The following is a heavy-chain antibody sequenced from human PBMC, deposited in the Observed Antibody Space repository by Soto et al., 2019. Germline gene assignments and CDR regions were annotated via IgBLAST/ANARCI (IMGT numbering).Heavy chain of an antibody. CDR3: AKDGYYYDSSGYIDY. CDR1: GFTFSSYA. D-gene: IGHD3-22*01. CDR2: ISGSGGST. J-gene: IGHJ4*02. Sequence: EVQLLESGGGLVQPGGSLRLSCAASGFTFSSYAMSWVRQAPGKGLEWVSAISGSGGSTYYADSVKGRFTIPRDNSKNTLYLQMNSLRAEDTAVYYCAKDGYYYDSSGYIDYWGQGTLVTVSS. V-gene: IGHV3-23*01.